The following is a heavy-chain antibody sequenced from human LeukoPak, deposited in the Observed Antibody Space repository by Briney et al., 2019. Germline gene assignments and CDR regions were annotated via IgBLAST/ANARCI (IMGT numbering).Heavy chain of an antibody. D-gene: IGHD2-2*01. V-gene: IGHV1-58*01. CDR3: AAEWGIVVVPAATQTLDFDY. Sequence: SVKVSCKASGFTFTSSAVQWVRQARGQRLEWIGWIIVSSGNTNYAQKFQERVTITRDMSTSTAYMELSSLRSEDTAVYYCAAEWGIVVVPAATQTLDFDYWGQGTLVTVSS. CDR1: GFTFTSSA. J-gene: IGHJ4*02. CDR2: IIVSSGNT.